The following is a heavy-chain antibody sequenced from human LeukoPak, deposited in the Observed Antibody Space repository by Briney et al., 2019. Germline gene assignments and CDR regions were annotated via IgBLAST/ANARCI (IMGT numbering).Heavy chain of an antibody. CDR1: GYTFTSYA. CDR3: ARLARGIAAATTEFDY. J-gene: IGHJ4*02. Sequence: GASVKVSCTASGYTFTSYAMHWVRQAPGQRLEWMGWINAGNGNTKYSQKFQGRVTITRDTSASTAYMELSSLRSEDTAVYYCARLARGIAAATTEFDYWGQGTLVTVSS. CDR2: INAGNGNT. V-gene: IGHV1-3*01. D-gene: IGHD6-13*01.